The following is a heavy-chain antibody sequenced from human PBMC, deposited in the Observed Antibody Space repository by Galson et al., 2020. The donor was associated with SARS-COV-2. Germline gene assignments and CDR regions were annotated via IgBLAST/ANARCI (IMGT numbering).Heavy chain of an antibody. V-gene: IGHV3-21*01. CDR2: ISPNGNFI. CDR3: ARDSGVGEARRPYYYFYYMDV. Sequence: GESLKISCAASGFTFNNYNINWVRQAPGQGLEWVSSISPNGNFIYYADSVKGRFTISRDNAKNSLFLQMNSLRAEDTGVYYCARDSGVGEARRPYYYFYYMDVWGKGTAVTVSS. D-gene: IGHD2-8*01. CDR1: GFTFNNYN. J-gene: IGHJ6*03.